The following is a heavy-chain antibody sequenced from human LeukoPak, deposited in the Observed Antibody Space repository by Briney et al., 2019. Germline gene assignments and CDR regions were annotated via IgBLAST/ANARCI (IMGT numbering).Heavy chain of an antibody. CDR1: GFTFNNYA. CDR2: ISGSGGTT. V-gene: IGHV3-23*01. D-gene: IGHD3-22*01. Sequence: PGGSLRLSCAASGFTFNNYAMSWVRQAPGKGLEWVSAISGSGGTTYYADSVKGRFTFSRDNSKNTLYLQMNSRRAEDTAVYYCAKEDGYYYDSGGYYVEYFQHWGQGTLVTVSS. J-gene: IGHJ1*01. CDR3: AKEDGYYYDSGGYYVEYFQH.